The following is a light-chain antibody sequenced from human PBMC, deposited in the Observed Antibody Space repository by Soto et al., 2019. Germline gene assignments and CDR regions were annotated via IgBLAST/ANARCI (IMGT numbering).Light chain of an antibody. Sequence: EILLTQSPFTLSLSTGQRATLSCRASQSIGYYLAWYQEKPGQAPRLLIYDASIRATGIPARFSGSWSGTDFTLTINGLEPEDSAVYYCQQRGNWPPTWTFGQGTKVDIK. CDR3: QQRGNWPPTWT. V-gene: IGKV3-11*01. CDR1: QSIGYY. CDR2: DAS. J-gene: IGKJ1*01.